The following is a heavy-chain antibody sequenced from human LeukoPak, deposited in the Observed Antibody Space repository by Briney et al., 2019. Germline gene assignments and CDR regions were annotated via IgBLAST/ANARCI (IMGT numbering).Heavy chain of an antibody. J-gene: IGHJ4*02. CDR3: ARADYYGSGSILIGVDY. CDR2: ICAYNGNT. CDR1: GYTFTSYG. D-gene: IGHD3-10*01. Sequence: ASVKVSCKASGYTFTSYGISWVRQAPGQGLEWMGLICAYNGNTNYAQKLQGRVTMTTDTSTSTAYMELRSLRSDDTAVYYCARADYYGSGSILIGVDYWGQGTLVTVSS. V-gene: IGHV1-18*01.